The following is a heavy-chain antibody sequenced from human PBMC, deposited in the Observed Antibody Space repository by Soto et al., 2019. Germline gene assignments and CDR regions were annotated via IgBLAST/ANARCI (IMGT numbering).Heavy chain of an antibody. Sequence: RGESLKISCKGSGYSFTSYWIGWVRQMAGKGLEWMGIIYPGDSNTRYSPSLQGQVTISVDKSISTAYLQWSSLKATDTAMYYCARHAYDFWSGHPNPRYYYGMDVWGQGTTVTVSS. CDR1: GYSFTSYW. V-gene: IGHV5-51*01. J-gene: IGHJ6*02. CDR3: ARHAYDFWSGHPNPRYYYGMDV. CDR2: IYPGDSNT. D-gene: IGHD3-3*01.